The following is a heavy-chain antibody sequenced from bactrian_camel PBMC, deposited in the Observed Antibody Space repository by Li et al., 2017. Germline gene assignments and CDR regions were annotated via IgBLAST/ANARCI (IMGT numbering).Heavy chain of an antibody. CDR1: RYTYKRNC. J-gene: IGHJ4*01. Sequence: HVQLVESGGGSVQAGGSLTLSCAAGRYTYKRNCMGWFRQRPGKDREGLAVLWIGGATTTYADSVKGRFIITRDKARDLVYLQMNGLQPEDTGMYYCAADQLYGTCRDVLDFPARGPRSPSP. D-gene: IGHD6*01. CDR2: LWIGGATT. V-gene: IGHV3-3*01.